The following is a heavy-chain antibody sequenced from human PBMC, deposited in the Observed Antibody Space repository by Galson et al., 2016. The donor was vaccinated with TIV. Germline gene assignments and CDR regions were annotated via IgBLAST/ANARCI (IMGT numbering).Heavy chain of an antibody. CDR1: GGSISSYY. CDR2: IYSSGST. D-gene: IGHD3-3*01. CDR3: ARVGVTIFGLLRSNCLDS. V-gene: IGHV4-4*07. Sequence: LSLTCTVSGGSISSYYWSWIRQPAGKGLEWIGRIYSSGSTKYNTSLESRVTMSVDTSKNQFSLNLKSVTAADTAVYYCARVGVTIFGLLRSNCLDSWGQGTLVTVSS. J-gene: IGHJ5*01.